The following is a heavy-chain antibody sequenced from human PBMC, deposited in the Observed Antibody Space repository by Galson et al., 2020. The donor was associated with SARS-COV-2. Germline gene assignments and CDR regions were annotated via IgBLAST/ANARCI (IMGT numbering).Heavy chain of an antibody. CDR1: GGSFSGYY. Sequence: ETSETLSLTCAAYGGSFSGYYWSWIRQPPGKGLEWIGEINHSGSTNYNPSLKSRVTISVDTSKNQFSLKLSSVTAADTAVYYCARGLWGLWYLDLWGRGTLVTVSS. D-gene: IGHD3-10*01. CDR3: ARGLWGLWYLDL. V-gene: IGHV4-34*01. CDR2: INHSGST. J-gene: IGHJ2*01.